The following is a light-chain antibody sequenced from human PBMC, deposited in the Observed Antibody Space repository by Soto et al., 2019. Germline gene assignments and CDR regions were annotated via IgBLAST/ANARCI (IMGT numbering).Light chain of an antibody. Sequence: EVVLTQSPATLSLSPGEGAALSCRSSQSISDYLAWYQQKPGQAPRLLIYEASKRAPGIPPRFSGRGSGTDFTLTISSLGTEDFAVYFCQHRLNWPLTFGGGTKVE. CDR3: QHRLNWPLT. J-gene: IGKJ4*01. CDR2: EAS. V-gene: IGKV3-11*01. CDR1: QSISDY.